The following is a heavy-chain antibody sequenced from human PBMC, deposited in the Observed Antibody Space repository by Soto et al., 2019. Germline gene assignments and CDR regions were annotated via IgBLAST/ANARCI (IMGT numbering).Heavy chain of an antibody. J-gene: IGHJ4*02. CDR1: GESFNGYY. CDR3: ARGVVRRVIIQYTSFFDY. V-gene: IGHV4-34*01. CDR2: INNGGST. Sequence: QVQLQQWGAGLLKPSETLSLTCAVYGESFNGYYWSWIRQPPGRGLEWIGEINNGGSTNYNPSLKSRVTMSVDTSKNQFSLKRSSVTAPDTAVYFCARGVVRRVIIQYTSFFDYWGQGTLVSASS. D-gene: IGHD3-10*01.